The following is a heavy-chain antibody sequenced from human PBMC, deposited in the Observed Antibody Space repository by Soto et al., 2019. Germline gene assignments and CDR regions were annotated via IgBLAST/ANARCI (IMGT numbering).Heavy chain of an antibody. V-gene: IGHV4-34*01. J-gene: IGHJ6*02. CDR2: INHSGST. CDR1: GGSFSGYY. D-gene: IGHD1-1*01. Sequence: SETLSLTCAVYGGSFSGYYWSWIRQPPGKGLEWIGEINHSGSTNYNPSLKSRVTISVDTSKNQFSLKLSSVTAADTAVYYCARGTTTSAFSAMDVWGQGTTVTVSS. CDR3: ARGTTTSAFSAMDV.